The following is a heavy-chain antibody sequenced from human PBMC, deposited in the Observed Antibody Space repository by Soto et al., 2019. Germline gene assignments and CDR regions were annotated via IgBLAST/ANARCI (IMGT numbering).Heavy chain of an antibody. J-gene: IGHJ6*02. V-gene: IGHV3-7*01. CDR3: ARGNLNYCFGFDV. CDR2: IKPDGSEQ. CDR1: EFTLDKYY. Sequence: EVQLVESGGGLVQPGGSLRLSCAASEFTLDKYYMTWVRQAPGKGPEWVANIKPDGSEQYYEDFVKGLFTISRDNDNNTLYLQMNFRRAEDTAVYFCARGNLNYCFGFDVWGQGTTVTVSS. D-gene: IGHD1-20*01.